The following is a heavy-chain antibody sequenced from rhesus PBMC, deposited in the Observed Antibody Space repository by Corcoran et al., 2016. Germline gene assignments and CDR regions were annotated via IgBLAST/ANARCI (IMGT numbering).Heavy chain of an antibody. Sequence: QVQLQESGPGLVKPSETLSLTCAVSGGSISSSNWWSWIRQPPGNGLEWIGYISGSSGRPYYNPSLKSRVTFSKDTSRHQFSLKLSSVTAADTAVYYCARTWELHKKYGLDSWGQGVVVTVSS. CDR3: ARTWELHKKYGLDS. D-gene: IGHD1-44*01. CDR1: GGSISSSNW. V-gene: IGHV4-65*02. J-gene: IGHJ6*01. CDR2: ISGSSGRP.